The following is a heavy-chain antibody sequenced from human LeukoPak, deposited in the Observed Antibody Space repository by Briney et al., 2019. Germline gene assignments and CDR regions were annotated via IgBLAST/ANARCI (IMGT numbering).Heavy chain of an antibody. V-gene: IGHV3-23*01. Sequence: PGGSLRLSCAASGFTFSSYDMSWVRQSTGKGLEWVSPTSGDGGATYYSNSVKGRFTISRDNSRNTLYLQMNSLRAEDTALYYCATSSGWYPKYFDYWGQGTLVTVSS. CDR2: TSGDGGAT. J-gene: IGHJ4*02. D-gene: IGHD6-19*01. CDR3: ATSSGWYPKYFDY. CDR1: GFTFSSYD.